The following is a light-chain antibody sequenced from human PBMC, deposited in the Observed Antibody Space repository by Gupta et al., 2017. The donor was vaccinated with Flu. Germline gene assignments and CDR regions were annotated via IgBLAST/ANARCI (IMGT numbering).Light chain of an antibody. Sequence: QSVLTQPLSVSGAPGQRVTISCTGSSSNIGAGYDVHWYQQLPGAAPNLLIYVNSNRHSGVPDRFSGSESGASAALAITSLQAEDEGEYYCQSYDSSRSGYWVFGGGTKLTVL. CDR1: SSNIGAGYD. CDR2: VNS. J-gene: IGLJ3*02. CDR3: QSYDSSRSGYWV. V-gene: IGLV1-40*01.